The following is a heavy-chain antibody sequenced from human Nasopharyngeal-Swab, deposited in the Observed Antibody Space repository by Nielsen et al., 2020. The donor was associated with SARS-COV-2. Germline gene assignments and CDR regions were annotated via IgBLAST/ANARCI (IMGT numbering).Heavy chain of an antibody. CDR2: FYSSWSA. V-gene: IGHV4-39*01. CDR1: GASISSSTYY. Sequence: SETLPLTCTVSGASISSSTYYWASIRQAPGRGLAWIGSFYSSWSAYSNASLTIRVIISVDPSRHDLSLKLSSVTAADTAVYYCARHPVDGRLWVRGVMKEYGMDVWGQGTTVTAS. J-gene: IGHJ6*02. CDR3: ARHPVDGRLWVRGVMKEYGMDV. D-gene: IGHD3-10*01.